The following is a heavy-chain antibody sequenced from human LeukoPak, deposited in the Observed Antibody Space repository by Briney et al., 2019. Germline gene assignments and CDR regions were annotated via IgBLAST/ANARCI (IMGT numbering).Heavy chain of an antibody. D-gene: IGHD3-10*01. CDR2: ISSSGSTI. Sequence: PGGSLRLSCAASGFTFSSYEMNWVRQAPGKGLEWVPYISSSGSTIYYADSVKGRLTISRDNAKNSLYLQMNSLRAEDTAVYYCARARFGELLGDKLYYYYMDVWGKGTTVTVSS. J-gene: IGHJ6*03. CDR3: ARARFGELLGDKLYYYYMDV. CDR1: GFTFSSYE. V-gene: IGHV3-48*03.